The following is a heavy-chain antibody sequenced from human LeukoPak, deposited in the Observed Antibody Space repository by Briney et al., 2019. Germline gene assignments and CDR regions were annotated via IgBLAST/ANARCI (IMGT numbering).Heavy chain of an antibody. Sequence: GGSLRLSCAASGFTFSTYAMTWVRQAPGKGLECVSVISRSGSSTHYADSVKGRFTISRDNSKNTLYLQMNSLRAEDTAVYYCAKDAVATAYYFDYWGQGTLVTVSS. D-gene: IGHD5-12*01. CDR3: AKDAVATAYYFDY. V-gene: IGHV3-23*01. J-gene: IGHJ4*02. CDR2: ISRSGSST. CDR1: GFTFSTYA.